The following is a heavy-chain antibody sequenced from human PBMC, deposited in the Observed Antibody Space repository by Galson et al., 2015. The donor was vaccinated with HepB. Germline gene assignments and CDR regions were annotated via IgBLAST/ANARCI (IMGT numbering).Heavy chain of an antibody. J-gene: IGHJ4*02. CDR3: ARDQDMALNFDY. Sequence: SLRLSCAASGFTFSSYAMHWVRQAPGKGLEWVAVISYDGSNKYYADSVKGRFTISRDNSKNTLYLQMNSLRAEDTAVYYCARDQDMALNFDYWGQGTLVTVSS. D-gene: IGHD5-24*01. CDR1: GFTFSSYA. V-gene: IGHV3-30*04. CDR2: ISYDGSNK.